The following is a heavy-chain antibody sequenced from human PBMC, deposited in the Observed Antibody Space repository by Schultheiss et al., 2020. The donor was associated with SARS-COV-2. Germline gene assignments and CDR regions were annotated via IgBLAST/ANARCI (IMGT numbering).Heavy chain of an antibody. Sequence: SETLSLTCTVSGGSISSSSYYWGWIRQPPGKGLEWIGSIYYSGSTYYNPSLKSRVTISVDTSKNQFSLKLSSVTAGDTAVYYCARQLTRGYSYGHDYWGQGTLVTVSS. D-gene: IGHD5-18*01. V-gene: IGHV4-39*01. CDR1: GGSISSSSYY. CDR2: IYYSGST. CDR3: ARQLTRGYSYGHDY. J-gene: IGHJ4*02.